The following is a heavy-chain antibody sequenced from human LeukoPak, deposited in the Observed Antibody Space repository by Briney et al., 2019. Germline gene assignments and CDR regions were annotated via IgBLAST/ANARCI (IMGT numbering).Heavy chain of an antibody. V-gene: IGHV3-7*01. J-gene: IGHJ4*02. CDR3: AIWTSGNY. Sequence: GGSLRLSCAASGFTLNRSWMNWVRQAPGKGLEWVANMDPSGSQKRYVDSVKGRFTISKDNPGTSLYLEMYSLRAEDTAIYYCAIWTSGNYWGQGTPVTVSS. CDR1: GFTLNRSW. CDR2: MDPSGSQK. D-gene: IGHD1-1*01.